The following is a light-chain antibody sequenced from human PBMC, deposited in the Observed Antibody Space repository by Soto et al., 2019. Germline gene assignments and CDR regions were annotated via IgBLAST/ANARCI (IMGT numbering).Light chain of an antibody. CDR2: DDT. J-gene: IGLJ3*02. Sequence: QSALTQPRSVSGSPGQSVTISCTGTSSDVGGYNYVSWYQQHPGKAPKLMIYDDTKRSSGVPDRFSGAKSGNTASLTISGLQADDEADYYCCSYAGSYTWVFGGGTKLTVL. V-gene: IGLV2-11*01. CDR3: CSYAGSYTWV. CDR1: SSDVGGYNY.